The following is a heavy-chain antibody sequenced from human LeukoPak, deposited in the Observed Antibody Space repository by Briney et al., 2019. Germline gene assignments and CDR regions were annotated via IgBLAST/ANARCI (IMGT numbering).Heavy chain of an antibody. Sequence: GGSLRLSCAASGFTFSDSWMSWVRQAPGKGLEWVANMNQDGSEKDYVDSVKGRFTVSRDNAKNSLYLQMNSLRVEDTAVYYCARGGYSFDYLGQGTLVTVSS. D-gene: IGHD5-12*01. V-gene: IGHV3-7*01. CDR1: GFTFSDSW. J-gene: IGHJ4*02. CDR3: ARGGYSFDY. CDR2: MNQDGSEK.